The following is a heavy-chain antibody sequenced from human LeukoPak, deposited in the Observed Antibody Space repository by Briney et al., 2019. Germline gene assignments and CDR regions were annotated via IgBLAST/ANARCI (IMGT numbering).Heavy chain of an antibody. Sequence: PSETLSLTCAVYGGSFSGYYWSWIRQPPGKGLEWIGEINHSGSTNYNPSLKSRVTISVDTSKNQFSLKLSSVTAADTAVYYCARRGFDWLFRGDAFDIWGQGTMVTVSS. J-gene: IGHJ3*02. CDR3: ARRGFDWLFRGDAFDI. V-gene: IGHV4-34*01. CDR2: INHSGST. CDR1: GGSFSGYY. D-gene: IGHD3-9*01.